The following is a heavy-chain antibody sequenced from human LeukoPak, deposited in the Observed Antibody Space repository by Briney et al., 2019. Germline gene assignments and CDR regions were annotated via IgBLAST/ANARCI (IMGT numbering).Heavy chain of an antibody. CDR1: GFTFNNYW. J-gene: IGHJ4*02. D-gene: IGHD6-6*01. Sequence: GGSLRLSCAASGFTFNNYWMRWVRQAPGKGLEWVANIKQDGSVKYYVDSVKGRFTISRENAKNSLYLQMNSLRAEDTAVYYCARIGYSSSSNDYWGQGTLVIVSS. CDR3: ARIGYSSSSNDY. V-gene: IGHV3-7*01. CDR2: IKQDGSVK.